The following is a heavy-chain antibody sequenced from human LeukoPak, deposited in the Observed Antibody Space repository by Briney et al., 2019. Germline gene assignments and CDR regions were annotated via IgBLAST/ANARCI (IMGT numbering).Heavy chain of an antibody. D-gene: IGHD3-10*01. Sequence: GGSLRLSCAASGFTFSSYAMHWVRQAPGKGLVWVSRISSDGSSTSYADSVKGRFTISRDNAKNTLYLQMNTLRPEDTAVYSCARATPRDYFDNWGQGTLVTVSS. CDR3: ARATPRDYFDN. J-gene: IGHJ4*02. CDR1: GFTFSSYA. CDR2: ISSDGSST. V-gene: IGHV3-74*01.